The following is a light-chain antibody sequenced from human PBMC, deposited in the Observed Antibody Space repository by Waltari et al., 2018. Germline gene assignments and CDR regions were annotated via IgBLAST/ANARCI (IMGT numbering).Light chain of an antibody. CDR2: DDS. Sequence: SYVLTQPPSVSVAPGQTATLTCAGDNIGKKSVPWYQQKPGQAPVVVVFDDSDRPSGIPERFSGSNSGNTATLTISRVEAGDEADYHCQVWDSSRDHVQFGGGTKLTVL. CDR1: NIGKKS. V-gene: IGLV3-21*02. CDR3: QVWDSSRDHVQ. J-gene: IGLJ2*01.